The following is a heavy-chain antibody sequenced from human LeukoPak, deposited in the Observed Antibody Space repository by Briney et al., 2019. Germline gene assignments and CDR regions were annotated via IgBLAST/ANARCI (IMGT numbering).Heavy chain of an antibody. CDR1: GGSISSYY. CDR3: ARGPHMVVVTTQHNWFYP. J-gene: IGHJ5*02. Sequence: SETLSLTCTVSGGSISSYYWSWIRHPAGGGLEWIGRIYTSGSTNYNPCLKSRVTMSVNTPKNQFSLKLSSVTVADAAVYYCARGPHMVVVTTQHNWFYPWGQGTLVTVSS. V-gene: IGHV4-4*07. D-gene: IGHD2-21*02. CDR2: IYTSGST.